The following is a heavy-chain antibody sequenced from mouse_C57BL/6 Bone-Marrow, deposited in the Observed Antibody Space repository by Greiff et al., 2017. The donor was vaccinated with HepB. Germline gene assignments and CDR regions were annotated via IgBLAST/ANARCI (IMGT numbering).Heavy chain of an antibody. CDR1: GYSFTGYY. Sequence: EVQLQESGPELVKPGASVKISCKASGYSFTGYYMNWVKQSPEKSLEWIGEINPSTGGTTYNQKFKAKATLTVDKSSSTAYMQLKSLTSEDSAVYYCAPIYYGNLAYAMDYWGQGTSVTVSS. D-gene: IGHD2-1*01. CDR3: APIYYGNLAYAMDY. V-gene: IGHV1-42*01. J-gene: IGHJ4*01. CDR2: INPSTGGT.